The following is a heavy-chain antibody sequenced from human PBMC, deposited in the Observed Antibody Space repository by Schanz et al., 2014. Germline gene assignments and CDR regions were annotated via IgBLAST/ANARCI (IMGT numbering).Heavy chain of an antibody. CDR1: GFTFSNYA. CDR2: ISGTGSTP. J-gene: IGHJ4*02. V-gene: IGHV3-23*01. D-gene: IGHD1-26*01. Sequence: ESGGDLVQPGGSLSLSCAASGFTFSNYAMSWVRQAPGKGLDWVSIISGTGSTPYYADSVKGRYTISRDNSKNTLYLQMNSLRAEDTAIYYCAKGRTVWSGSDRKYYFDYWGQGTLVTVSS. CDR3: AKGRTVWSGSDRKYYFDY.